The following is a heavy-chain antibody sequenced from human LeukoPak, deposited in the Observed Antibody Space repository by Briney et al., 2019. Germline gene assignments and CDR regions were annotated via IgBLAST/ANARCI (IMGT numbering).Heavy chain of an antibody. Sequence: VGSLRLSCAASGFTFSSYGMHWVRQVPGKGLEWVAVIWYDGSNKYYADSVKGRFTISRDNSKNTLYLQMNSLRAEDTAVYYCAKGMRVVVPAAMDYWGQGTLVTVSS. V-gene: IGHV3-33*06. CDR2: IWYDGSNK. CDR1: GFTFSSYG. CDR3: AKGMRVVVPAAMDY. D-gene: IGHD2-2*01. J-gene: IGHJ4*02.